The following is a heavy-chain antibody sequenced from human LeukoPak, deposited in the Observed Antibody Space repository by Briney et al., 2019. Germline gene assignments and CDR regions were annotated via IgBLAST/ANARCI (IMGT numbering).Heavy chain of an antibody. CDR2: INPNSGGT. J-gene: IGHJ4*02. D-gene: IGHD2-15*01. Sequence: ASVTVSCKASGYTFTGCYMHWVRQAPGQGLEWMGWINPNSGGTNYAQKFQGRVTMTRDTSISTAYMELSRLRSDDTAVYYCARDLGDIVVENLDYWGQGTLVTVSS. V-gene: IGHV1-2*02. CDR3: ARDLGDIVVENLDY. CDR1: GYTFTGCY.